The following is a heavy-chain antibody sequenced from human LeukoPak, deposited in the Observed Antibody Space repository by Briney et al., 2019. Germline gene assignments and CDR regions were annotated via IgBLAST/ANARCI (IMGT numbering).Heavy chain of an antibody. CDR3: AKVEDSSWYPAMDV. V-gene: IGHV3-30*02. CDR1: GFTFSSYG. D-gene: IGHD6-13*01. J-gene: IGHJ6*03. Sequence: GGSLRLSCAASGFTFSSYGMHWVRQAAPGKGLEWVAFIRYDGSIKHYADSVKGRFTIPRDNSKNMLYLQMNSLRAEDTAVYYCAKVEDSSWYPAMDVWGKGTTVTVSS. CDR2: IRYDGSIK.